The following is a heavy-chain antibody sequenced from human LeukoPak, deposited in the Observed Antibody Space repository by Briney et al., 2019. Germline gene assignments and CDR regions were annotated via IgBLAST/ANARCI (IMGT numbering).Heavy chain of an antibody. CDR1: GYTFTSYY. V-gene: IGHV1-46*01. D-gene: IGHD4-17*01. CDR3: ARDYVSTVTTLNPYYYYYYMDV. CDR2: INPSGGST. Sequence: GASVKVSCKASGYTFTSYYMRWVRQAPGQGLEWMGIINPSGGSTSYAQKFQGRVTMTRDMSTSTVYMELSSLRSEDTAVYYCARDYVSTVTTLNPYYYYYYMDVWGKGTTVTVSS. J-gene: IGHJ6*03.